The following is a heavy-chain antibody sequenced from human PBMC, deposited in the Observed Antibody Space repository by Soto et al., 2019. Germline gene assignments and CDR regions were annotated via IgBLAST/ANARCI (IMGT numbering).Heavy chain of an antibody. V-gene: IGHV1-69*08. CDR2: IIPILGIA. CDR1: GGTFSSYT. J-gene: IGHJ4*02. Sequence: QVQLVQSGAEVKKPGSSVKVSCKASGGTFSSYTISWVRQAPGQGLEWMGRIIPILGIANYAQKFQGRVTITADKSTSTAYMELSSLRSEDTAVYYCAREAARGIFGVAHRNGYYFDYWGQGTLVTVSS. D-gene: IGHD3-3*01. CDR3: AREAARGIFGVAHRNGYYFDY.